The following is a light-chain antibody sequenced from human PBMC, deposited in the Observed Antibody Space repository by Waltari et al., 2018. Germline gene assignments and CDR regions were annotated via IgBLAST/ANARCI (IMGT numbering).Light chain of an antibody. CDR1: SLRTHY. Sequence: SSELTQAPAVSVALGQTVRITFQGDSLRTHYVSWFQQKAGQAPTLVIHGKNNRPSGIPDRFSASTSGSRASLTIIGAQAEDEADYYCHSRDSNGDVLIGGGTKVTVV. J-gene: IGLJ2*01. V-gene: IGLV3-19*01. CDR2: GKN. CDR3: HSRDSNGDVL.